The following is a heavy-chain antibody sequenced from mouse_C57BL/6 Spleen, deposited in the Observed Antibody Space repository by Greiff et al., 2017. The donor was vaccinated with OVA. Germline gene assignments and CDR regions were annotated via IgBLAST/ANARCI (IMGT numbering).Heavy chain of an antibody. D-gene: IGHD1-1*01. CDR1: GYTFTDHS. CDR3: ADDYYGSSYESYWYFDV. J-gene: IGHJ1*03. Sequence: QVQLQQSDAELVKPGASVKISCKASGYTFTDHSIHWMKQRPEQGLEWIGYIYPRDGSTKYNEKFKGKATLTADKSSSTSYMQLNSLTSEDTAVYFCADDYYGSSYESYWYFDVWGTGTTVTVSS. CDR2: IYPRDGST. V-gene: IGHV1-78*01.